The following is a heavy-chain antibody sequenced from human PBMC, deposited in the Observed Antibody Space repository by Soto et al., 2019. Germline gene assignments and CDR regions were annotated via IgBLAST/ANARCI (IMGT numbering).Heavy chain of an antibody. CDR3: ARWGTTGGLDV. J-gene: IGHJ1*01. D-gene: IGHD3-16*01. V-gene: IGHV3-30*19. CDR1: GFTFRSYV. Sequence: QVQLVESGGGVVQPGTSLRVSCVGSGFTFRSYVIHWVRQAPGKGLEWVALTSYDGSDKYYADFVRGRFTISRDNSRNTVDLQMDSLRLEDTALYYCARWGTTGGLDVWGQGTLVSVSS. CDR2: TSYDGSDK.